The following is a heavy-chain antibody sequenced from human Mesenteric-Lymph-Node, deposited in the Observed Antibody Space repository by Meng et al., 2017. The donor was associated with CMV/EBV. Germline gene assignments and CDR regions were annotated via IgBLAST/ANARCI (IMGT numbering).Heavy chain of an antibody. CDR3: ARRFLEWSPGGMDV. Sequence: GESLKISCAASGFTFSSYWMSWVRQAPGKGLEWVANIKQDGSEKYYVDSVKGRFTISRDNAKNSLYLQMNSLRAEDTAVYYCARRFLEWSPGGMDVWGQGTTVTVSS. J-gene: IGHJ6*02. D-gene: IGHD3-3*01. CDR2: IKQDGSEK. CDR1: GFTFSSYW. V-gene: IGHV3-7*01.